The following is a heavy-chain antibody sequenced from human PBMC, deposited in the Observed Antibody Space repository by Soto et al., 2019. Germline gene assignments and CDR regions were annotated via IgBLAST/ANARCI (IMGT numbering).Heavy chain of an antibody. D-gene: IGHD3-9*01. CDR1: GYTFTNYY. V-gene: IGHV1-46*03. J-gene: IGHJ6*03. CDR2: INPSDGNT. Sequence: QVQLVQPGAEVEKPGASVKVCCKASGYTFTNYYIHWVRQAPGQGLELMGVINPSDGNTNYAQKFEDRVTMTRDTSTSKDYMELSSLRSEDTAVYYYAKSIFDILTGHPSYDYYYMDVWGKGTTVTVSS. CDR3: AKSIFDILTGHPSYDYYYMDV.